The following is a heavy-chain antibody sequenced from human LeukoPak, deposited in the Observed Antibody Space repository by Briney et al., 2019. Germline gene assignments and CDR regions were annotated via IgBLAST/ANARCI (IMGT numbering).Heavy chain of an antibody. CDR3: ARVSRLYYDTSGRIFDY. Sequence: ASVKVSCKASGYTFTGYYMHWVRQAPGQGLEWMGWISPHSGGTNYAQKFQGRVTMTRDTSISTVHMELSRLRSDDTAVYYCARVSRLYYDTSGRIFDYWGQGTLVTVSS. CDR2: ISPHSGGT. V-gene: IGHV1-2*02. J-gene: IGHJ4*02. D-gene: IGHD3-22*01. CDR1: GYTFTGYY.